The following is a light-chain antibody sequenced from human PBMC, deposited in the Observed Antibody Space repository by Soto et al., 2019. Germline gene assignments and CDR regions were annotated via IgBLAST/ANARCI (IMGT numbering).Light chain of an antibody. CDR1: QGVGST. Sequence: ELVLTQSPATLSLSPGERATLSCRASQGVGSTLAWYQQEPGRAPRLLIYDASTRATGIPARFSGAGSGTEFTLTISGLQSDDFAVYYCQHYLTWPLTFGGETRVEI. CDR2: DAS. CDR3: QHYLTWPLT. J-gene: IGKJ4*01. V-gene: IGKV3-15*01.